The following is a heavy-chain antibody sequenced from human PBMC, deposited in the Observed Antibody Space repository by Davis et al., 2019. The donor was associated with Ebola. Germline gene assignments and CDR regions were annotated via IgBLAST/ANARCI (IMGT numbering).Heavy chain of an antibody. J-gene: IGHJ6*04. CDR2: IRYDGSNK. CDR1: GFTFSSYG. CDR3: ARDWEYTTTFEWGLARRGYYGMDV. D-gene: IGHD1-26*01. V-gene: IGHV3-30*02. Sequence: GESLKISCAASGFTFSSYGMHWVRQAPGKGLEWVAFIRYDGSNKYYADSVKGRFTISRDNSKNTLYLQMHSLRAEDTAVYYCARDWEYTTTFEWGLARRGYYGMDVWGKGTTVTVSS.